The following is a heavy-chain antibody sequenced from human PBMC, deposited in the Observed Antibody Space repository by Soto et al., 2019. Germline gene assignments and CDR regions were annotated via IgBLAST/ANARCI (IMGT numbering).Heavy chain of an antibody. Sequence: PLEPLSLTCTVVGGSISSSSDYRVRIRQPPGKGLEWIGSIYYSGSTYYSPSLKSRVTISVDTSKNQFSLKLSSVTAADTAVYYCARQGGYSSSFDPWGQGTLVTVSS. CDR2: IYYSGST. D-gene: IGHD6-13*01. CDR3: ARQGGYSSSFDP. V-gene: IGHV4-39*01. J-gene: IGHJ5*02. CDR1: GGSISSSSDY.